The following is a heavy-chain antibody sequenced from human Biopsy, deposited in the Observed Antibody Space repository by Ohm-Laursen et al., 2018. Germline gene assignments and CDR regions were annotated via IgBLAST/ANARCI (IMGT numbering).Heavy chain of an antibody. CDR3: ARGGTLVVVPTAVLHSFDI. D-gene: IGHD2-2*01. J-gene: IGHJ3*02. V-gene: IGHV4-59*01. Sequence: SQTLSLTCTVSGDSISSYYWSWIRQPPGKGLEWIGYVYYTGSTDYNPSLQSRVTISVDTSKNHFSLRLRSVTPADTAVYYCARGGTLVVVPTAVLHSFDIWGQGTMVTVSS. CDR2: VYYTGST. CDR1: GDSISSYY.